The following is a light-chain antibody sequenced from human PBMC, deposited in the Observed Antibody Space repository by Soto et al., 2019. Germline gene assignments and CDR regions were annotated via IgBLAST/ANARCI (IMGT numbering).Light chain of an antibody. CDR3: SSYRSSSTLDYV. V-gene: IGLV2-14*01. CDR2: GVS. J-gene: IGLJ1*01. Sequence: QSVLTQPASVSGSPGQSMTISCTGASSDVGGYNYISWYQQHPGKAPKLIIYGVSNRPSGVSNRFSGSKSGNTASLTISGLQAEDEADYYCSSYRSSSTLDYVFGTGTKVTVL. CDR1: SSDVGGYNY.